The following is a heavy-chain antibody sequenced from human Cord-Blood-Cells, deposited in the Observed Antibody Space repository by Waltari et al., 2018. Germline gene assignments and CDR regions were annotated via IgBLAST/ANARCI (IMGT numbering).Heavy chain of an antibody. Sequence: QVQLQPWGAGLLKPSETLSLTCAVHGGSLSGYYWSWSRQPPGKGLEWIGEINHSGSTNYNPSLKSRVTISVDTSKNQFSLKLSSVTAADTAVYYCARVAIYGSGSYNWFDPWGQGTLVTVSS. V-gene: IGHV4-34*01. D-gene: IGHD3-10*01. CDR1: GGSLSGYY. CDR2: INHSGST. CDR3: ARVAIYGSGSYNWFDP. J-gene: IGHJ5*02.